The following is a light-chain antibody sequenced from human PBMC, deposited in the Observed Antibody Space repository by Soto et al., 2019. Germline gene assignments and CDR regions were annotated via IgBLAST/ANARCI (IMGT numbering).Light chain of an antibody. CDR2: DAS. Sequence: DIQMTQSPSTLSASVGERVTLTCRASQSISSWLAWYQQKPANAPKLLIYDASSLASGVPSRFSGSGSGTDFTLTISSLQPDDFATYYCQQYNSYSGTFGQGTKVEIK. V-gene: IGKV1-5*01. CDR3: QQYNSYSGT. J-gene: IGKJ1*01. CDR1: QSISSW.